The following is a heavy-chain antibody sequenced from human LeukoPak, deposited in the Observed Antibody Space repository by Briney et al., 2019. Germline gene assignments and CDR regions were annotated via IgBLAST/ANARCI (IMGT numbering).Heavy chain of an antibody. CDR3: AKVAETFGLVDPFDY. J-gene: IGHJ4*02. CDR1: GFTFSSYG. D-gene: IGHD3/OR15-3a*01. CDR2: IRYDGSTK. Sequence: GGSLRLSCAASGFTFSSYGMHWVRQAPGKGLEWVAIIRYDGSTKYYADSMKGRFTISRDNSKNTLYLQLNSLRAEDTALYYCAKVAETFGLVDPFDYWGQGTLVTVSS. V-gene: IGHV3-30*02.